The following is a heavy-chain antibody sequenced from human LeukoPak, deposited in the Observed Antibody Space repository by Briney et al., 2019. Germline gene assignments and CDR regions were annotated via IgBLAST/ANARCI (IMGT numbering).Heavy chain of an antibody. V-gene: IGHV1-2*02. CDR1: GYTFTGYY. Sequence: ASVKVSCKASGYTFTGYYMHWVRQAPGQGLEWMGWINPNSGGTNYAQKFQGRVTMTRDTSISTAYMELSRLRSDDTAVYYCARAQDIVATILTDYWGQGTLVTVSS. J-gene: IGHJ4*02. CDR2: INPNSGGT. D-gene: IGHD5-12*01. CDR3: ARAQDIVATILTDY.